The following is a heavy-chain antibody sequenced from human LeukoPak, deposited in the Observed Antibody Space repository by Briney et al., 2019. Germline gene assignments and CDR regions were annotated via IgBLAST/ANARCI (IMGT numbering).Heavy chain of an antibody. D-gene: IGHD2-2*01. Sequence: SETLSLTCTVSGGSISSGDYYWSWIRQPPGKGLEWIGYIYYSGSTSYYNPSLKSRVTISVDTSKNQFSLRLSSATAADTAVYYCARDCSSTTCPKLDYWGQGTLVTVSS. V-gene: IGHV4-30-4*01. J-gene: IGHJ4*02. CDR3: ARDCSSTTCPKLDY. CDR1: GGSISSGDYY. CDR2: IYYSGSTS.